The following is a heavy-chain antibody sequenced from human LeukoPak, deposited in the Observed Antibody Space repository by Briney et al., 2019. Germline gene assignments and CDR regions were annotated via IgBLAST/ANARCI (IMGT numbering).Heavy chain of an antibody. J-gene: IGHJ6*04. D-gene: IGHD3-10*02. Sequence: GGSLRLSCTVSGFTLSSYEMSCIRQAPGKGLEWVSSIDYSGGSSYYADSVKGRFTISRDDSKNTLYLQMNSLRAEDTAVYYCAELGITMIGGVWGKGTTVTISS. V-gene: IGHV3-23*01. CDR1: GFTLSSYE. CDR2: IDYSGGSS. CDR3: AELGITMIGGV.